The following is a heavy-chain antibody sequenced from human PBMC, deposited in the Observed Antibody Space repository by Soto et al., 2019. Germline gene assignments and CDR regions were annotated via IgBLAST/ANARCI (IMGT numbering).Heavy chain of an antibody. J-gene: IGHJ6*02. V-gene: IGHV3-30-3*01. CDR2: ISYDGSNK. CDR1: GFTFSSYA. CDR3: AREYSSSATHHKFYYYYYYGMDV. D-gene: IGHD6-6*01. Sequence: GGSLRLSCAASGFTFSSYAMHWVRQAPGKGLEWVAVISYDGSNKYYADSVKGRFTISRDNSKNTLYLQMNSPRAEDTAVYYCAREYSSSATHHKFYYYYYYGMDVWGQGTTVTVSS.